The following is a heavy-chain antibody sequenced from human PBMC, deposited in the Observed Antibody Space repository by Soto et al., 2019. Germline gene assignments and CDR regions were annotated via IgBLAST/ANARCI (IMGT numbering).Heavy chain of an antibody. J-gene: IGHJ3*01. D-gene: IGHD3-9*01. CDR1: GFTFSSYT. V-gene: IGHV3-48*02. Sequence: LRLSCTSSGFTFSSYTLNWVRQAPGKGLEWVSYISGSSDVIVYADSVRGRFTVSRDDAKNSAYLQMNSLRDEDTAVYYCARWRYPEDFVVWGQGTMVT. CDR3: ARWRYPEDFVV. CDR2: ISGSSDVI.